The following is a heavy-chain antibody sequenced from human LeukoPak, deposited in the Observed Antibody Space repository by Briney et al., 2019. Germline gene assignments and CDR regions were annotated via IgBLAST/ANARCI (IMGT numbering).Heavy chain of an antibody. V-gene: IGHV3-48*03. CDR2: ISSSGSTI. J-gene: IGHJ4*02. Sequence: GGSLRLSCAASGFTFSSYEMNWVRQARGKGLEWVSYISSSGSTIYYADSVKGRFTISRDNAKNSLYLQMNSLRAEDTAVHYCARESGSSGYSYFDYWGQGTLVTVTS. CDR1: GFTFSSYE. CDR3: ARESGSSGYSYFDY. D-gene: IGHD3-22*01.